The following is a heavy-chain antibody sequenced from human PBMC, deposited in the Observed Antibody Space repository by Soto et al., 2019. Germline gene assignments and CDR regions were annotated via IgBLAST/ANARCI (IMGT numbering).Heavy chain of an antibody. D-gene: IGHD3-22*01. CDR3: ARVAPDYYDSSGGYAFDI. CDR1: GFTFSSYA. Sequence: SLRLSCAASGFTFSSYAMHWVRQAQGKGLEWVAVISYDGSNKYYADSVKGRFTISRDNSKNTLYLQMNSLRAEDTAVYYCARVAPDYYDSSGGYAFDIWGQGTMVTVSS. J-gene: IGHJ3*02. V-gene: IGHV3-30*14. CDR2: ISYDGSNK.